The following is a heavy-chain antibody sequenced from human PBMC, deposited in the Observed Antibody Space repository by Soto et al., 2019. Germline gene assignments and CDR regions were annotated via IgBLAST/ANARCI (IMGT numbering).Heavy chain of an antibody. CDR2: IDPSDSYT. Sequence: PGESLKISCKGSGYSFTSYWISWVRQMPGKGLEWMGRIDPSDSYTNYSPSFQGHVTISADKSISTAYLQWSSLKASDIAMYYCATVIAAAGTWVRFDPWGQGTLVTVSS. D-gene: IGHD6-13*01. V-gene: IGHV5-10-1*01. J-gene: IGHJ5*02. CDR1: GYSFTSYW. CDR3: ATVIAAAGTWVRFDP.